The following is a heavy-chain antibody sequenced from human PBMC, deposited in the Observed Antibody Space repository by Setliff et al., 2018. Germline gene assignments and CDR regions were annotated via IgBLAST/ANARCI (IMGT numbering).Heavy chain of an antibody. D-gene: IGHD3-10*01. V-gene: IGHV1-3*01. CDR2: IDAGDGET. J-gene: IGHJ4*02. CDR1: GYTFTNYL. CDR3: ARVRGSGTLLSEFEY. Sequence: RASVKVSCKASGYTFTNYLIYWLRQAPGQRLEWVGWIDAGDGETKYSRNFQGRVTITRDISATTVYMDLSSLRSEDTAVYYCARVRGSGTLLSEFEYWGQGTLVTVSS.